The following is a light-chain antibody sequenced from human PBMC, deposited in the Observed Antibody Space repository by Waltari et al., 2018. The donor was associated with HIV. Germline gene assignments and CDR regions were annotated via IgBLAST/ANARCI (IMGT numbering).Light chain of an antibody. V-gene: IGLV1-44*01. CDR1: TPTIGRTT. CDR2: GKN. CDR3: ASWDDSLNGPV. J-gene: IGLJ2*01. Sequence: QSVLTQPPPASGTPEQRVTISCSGSTPTIGRTTVTWFQQFPGTAPKVLLFGKNQRPCGVPARVSGSKSGTSASLAISGLQSEDEADYYCASWDDSLNGPVFGGGTKLTVV.